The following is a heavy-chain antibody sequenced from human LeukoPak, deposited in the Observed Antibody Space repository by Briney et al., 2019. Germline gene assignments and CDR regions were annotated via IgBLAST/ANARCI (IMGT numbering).Heavy chain of an antibody. J-gene: IGHJ1*01. CDR3: ARVDCGDDCYKYFQH. CDR1: GASVSSAGYY. D-gene: IGHD2-21*01. CDR2: IYYGRTT. V-gene: IGHV4-39*02. Sequence: KPSETLSLTCTVSGASVSSAGYYWGWIRQPPGKGLEWIATIYYGRTTYISPSLTSRVSISVDTSKRQFSLNLSSVTAADTAVYYCARVDCGDDCYKYFQHWGQGTLVTVSS.